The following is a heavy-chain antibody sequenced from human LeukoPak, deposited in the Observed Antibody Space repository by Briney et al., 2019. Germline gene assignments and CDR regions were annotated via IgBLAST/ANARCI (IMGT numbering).Heavy chain of an antibody. D-gene: IGHD2-8*01. Sequence: SETLSLTCTVTGGSITDADYCWGWIRQSPGKGLEWIGSIYYGGSTFYNPHLESRLTLSRDLSKSQFSLRMTSVTAADAAVYYCARHWKILLPEMVTGAFDIWGQGTTVTVSA. V-gene: IGHV4-39*01. CDR1: GGSITDADYC. CDR3: ARHWKILLPEMVTGAFDI. CDR2: IYYGGST. J-gene: IGHJ3*02.